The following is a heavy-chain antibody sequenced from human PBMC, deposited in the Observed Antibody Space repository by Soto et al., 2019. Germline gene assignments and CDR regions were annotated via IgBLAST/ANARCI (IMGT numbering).Heavy chain of an antibody. CDR2: IYYTGTT. V-gene: IGHV4-39*02. CDR1: GASISSDTSY. Sequence: SETLSLTCTVSGASISSDTSYWGWIRKPPGKGLEWIGTIYYTGTTYYNPSLKSRVTISADASKNQFSLKLSSVTAADTAVYYCARDRTPQMFDYYYGMDVWGQGTTVTVSS. J-gene: IGHJ6*02. CDR3: ARDRTPQMFDYYYGMDV. D-gene: IGHD3-10*02.